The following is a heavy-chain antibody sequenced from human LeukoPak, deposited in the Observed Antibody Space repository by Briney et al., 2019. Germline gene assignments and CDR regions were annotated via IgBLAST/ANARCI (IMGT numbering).Heavy chain of an antibody. CDR3: ARDPYYGMDV. J-gene: IGHJ6*02. CDR1: GGSLSSYY. CDR2: IFYSGST. D-gene: IGHD3-16*01. V-gene: IGHV4-59*01. Sequence: SETLSLTCTVSGGSLSSYYWSWIRQPPGKGLEWIGYIFYSGSTNYNPSLKSRVTISVDTSKNQFSLMLSSVTAADTAVYFCARDPYYGMDVWGQGTTVTVSS.